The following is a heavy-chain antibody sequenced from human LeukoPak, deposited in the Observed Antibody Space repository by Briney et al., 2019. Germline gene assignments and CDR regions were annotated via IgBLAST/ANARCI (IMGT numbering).Heavy chain of an antibody. J-gene: IGHJ4*02. CDR2: IYSDGNT. CDR3: ATHTWDY. CDR1: GFTVSSSY. Sequence: PGGSLRLSCAASGFTVSSSYMSWVRQAPGKGLEWVSVIYSDGNTYYAESVKGRFTVSRDNSKNTLYLQMNSLRAEDTAVYFCATHTWDYWGQGTLVTVSS. V-gene: IGHV3-66*04.